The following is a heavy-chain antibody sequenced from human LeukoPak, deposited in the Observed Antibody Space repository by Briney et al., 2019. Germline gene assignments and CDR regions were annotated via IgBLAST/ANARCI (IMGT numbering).Heavy chain of an antibody. Sequence: SETLSLTCTVSGGSISSYYWSWIRQPPGKGLEWLGYIYNSGSTNYNPSLKSRVTISVDTSKNQFSLKLSSVTAADTAMYYCARDSSDGNYFDYWGQGTLVTVSS. J-gene: IGHJ4*02. CDR2: IYNSGST. CDR1: GGSISSYY. V-gene: IGHV4-59*01. CDR3: ARDSSDGNYFDY.